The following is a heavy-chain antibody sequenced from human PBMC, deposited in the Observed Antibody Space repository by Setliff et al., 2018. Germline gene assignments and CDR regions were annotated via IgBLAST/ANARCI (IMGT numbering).Heavy chain of an antibody. CDR1: GYIFTRYR. J-gene: IGHJ4*02. Sequence: ASVKVSCKASGYIFTRYRIAWVRQSPGQGLEWMGWISTRNDDTGYAQKFKGRVTLTTDTSTSTAYMELRSLRSDDTAVYYCARSPPNRGSGSGWYGDFWGQGTLVTVSS. CDR3: ARSPPNRGSGSGWYGDF. V-gene: IGHV1-18*01. D-gene: IGHD6-19*01. CDR2: ISTRNDDT.